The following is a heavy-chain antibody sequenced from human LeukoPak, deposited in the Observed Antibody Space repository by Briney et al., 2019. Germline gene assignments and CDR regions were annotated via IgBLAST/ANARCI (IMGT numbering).Heavy chain of an antibody. CDR2: IIPIFGTA. CDR3: ARGDYDSSGYYPDAFDI. J-gene: IGHJ3*02. Sequence: GASVKVSFEASGGTFSSYAISWVRQAPGQGLEWMGGIIPIFGTANYAQKFQGRVTITADESTSTAYMELSSLRSEDTAVYYCARGDYDSSGYYPDAFDIWGQGTMVTVSS. CDR1: GGTFSSYA. D-gene: IGHD3-22*01. V-gene: IGHV1-69*13.